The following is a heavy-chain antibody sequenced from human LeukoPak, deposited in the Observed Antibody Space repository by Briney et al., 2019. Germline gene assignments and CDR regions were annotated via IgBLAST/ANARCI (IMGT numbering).Heavy chain of an antibody. Sequence: SETLSLTCTVSGGSISSSLYSWDWLRLPPGKGLEWIANIYYSGYTNYIPSLKSRVTISVDTSMNQFSLNLNPVTAADTAIYYCARRKSATPNWFDPWGQGTLVTVSS. J-gene: IGHJ5*02. V-gene: IGHV4-39*01. D-gene: IGHD3-3*01. CDR2: IYYSGYT. CDR3: ARRKSATPNWFDP. CDR1: GGSISSSLYS.